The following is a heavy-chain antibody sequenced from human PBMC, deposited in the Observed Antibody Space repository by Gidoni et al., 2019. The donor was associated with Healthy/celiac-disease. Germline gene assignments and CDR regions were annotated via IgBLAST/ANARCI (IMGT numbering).Heavy chain of an antibody. CDR1: GGSISSGSYY. Sequence: QVQLQESGPGLVKPSQTLSLTCTVSGGSISSGSYYWSWIRQPAGKGLEWIGRIYTSGSTNYNPSLKSRVTISVDTSKNQFSLKLSSVTAADTAVYYCARDIVPAASTQYYYYYYGMDVWGQGTTVTVSS. J-gene: IGHJ6*02. CDR2: IYTSGST. CDR3: ARDIVPAASTQYYYYYYGMDV. D-gene: IGHD2-2*01. V-gene: IGHV4-61*02.